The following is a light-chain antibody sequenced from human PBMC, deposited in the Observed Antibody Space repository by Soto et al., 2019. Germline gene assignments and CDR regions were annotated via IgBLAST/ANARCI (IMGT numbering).Light chain of an antibody. Sequence: DVEMTQSPSSLSAFVGDRVTITCRASQGIAPYLAWFQQKPGKDPKLLIYDTSTWHTGIPARFSGSGSGTDFTLTISSLQPEDVATYYCQKHNTAPLTFGGGTKVDIK. J-gene: IGKJ4*01. V-gene: IGKV1-27*01. CDR1: QGIAPY. CDR3: QKHNTAPLT. CDR2: DTS.